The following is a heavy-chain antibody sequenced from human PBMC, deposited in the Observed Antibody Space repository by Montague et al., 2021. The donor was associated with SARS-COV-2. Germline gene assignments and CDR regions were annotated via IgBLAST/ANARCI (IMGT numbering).Heavy chain of an antibody. D-gene: IGHD3-3*01. CDR3: ARHRHITIFGVVIIPSWFDP. Sequence: SETLSLTRTVSGGSISSYYWSWIRQPPVKGLEWIGYIYYSGSTNYNPSLKSRVAISVDTSKNQFSLKLSSVTAADPAVYYCARHRHITIFGVVIIPSWFDPWGQGTLVTVSS. CDR2: IYYSGST. CDR1: GGSISSYY. J-gene: IGHJ5*02. V-gene: IGHV4-59*08.